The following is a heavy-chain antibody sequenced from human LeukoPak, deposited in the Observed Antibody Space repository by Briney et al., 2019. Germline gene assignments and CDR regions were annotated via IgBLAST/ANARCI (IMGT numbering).Heavy chain of an antibody. V-gene: IGHV3-9*01. J-gene: IGHJ4*02. CDR1: GFTFDDYA. D-gene: IGHD4-23*01. CDR3: ASMTTVVD. CDR2: ISWNSGSI. Sequence: GGSLRLSCAASGFTFDDYAMHWVRQAPGKGLEWVSGISWNSGSIGYADSVKGRFTISRDNAKNSLYLQMNSLRAEDTAVYYCASMTTVVDWGQGTLVTVSS.